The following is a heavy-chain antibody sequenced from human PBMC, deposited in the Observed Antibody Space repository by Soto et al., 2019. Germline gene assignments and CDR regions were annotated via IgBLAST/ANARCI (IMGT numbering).Heavy chain of an antibody. J-gene: IGHJ6*02. D-gene: IGHD5-18*01. CDR1: GYTFTSYD. V-gene: IGHV1-8*01. Sequence: QVQLVQSGAEVKKPGASVKVSCKASGYTFTSYDINWVRQATGQGLEWMGWMNPNSGNTGYAQKFQGRVTMTRNTSISTAYMELSSLRSEDTAVYYCARDRIQLWPHYYYGMDVWGQGTTVTVSS. CDR2: MNPNSGNT. CDR3: ARDRIQLWPHYYYGMDV.